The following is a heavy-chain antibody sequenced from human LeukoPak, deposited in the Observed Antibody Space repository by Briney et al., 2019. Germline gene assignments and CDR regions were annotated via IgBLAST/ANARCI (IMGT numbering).Heavy chain of an antibody. CDR2: IDPSDSYT. CDR1: GYSFTSYW. D-gene: IGHD3-9*01. CDR3: ARHENIFSTFDM. J-gene: IGHJ3*02. V-gene: IGHV5-10-1*01. Sequence: GESLKISCKGSGYSFTSYWITWVRQMPGKGLEWMGRIDPSDSYTNYSPSFQGHVTISADKSISTAYLQWSSLKASDTAIYYCARHENIFSTFDMWGQGTMVTDSS.